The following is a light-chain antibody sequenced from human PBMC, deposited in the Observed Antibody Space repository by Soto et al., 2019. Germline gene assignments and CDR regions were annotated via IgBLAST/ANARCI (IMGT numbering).Light chain of an antibody. Sequence: IVLTQSPGTLSLSPGERATLSCRASQSVSSAYLAWYQQKPGQAPSLLIYGASSRAAGTPDRFSGSGSGTDFSLTISRLEPEDLAVYYCQYYGSSPTFGGWAKLDIK. J-gene: IGKJ4*01. V-gene: IGKV3-20*01. CDR1: QSVSSAY. CDR3: QYYGSSPT. CDR2: GAS.